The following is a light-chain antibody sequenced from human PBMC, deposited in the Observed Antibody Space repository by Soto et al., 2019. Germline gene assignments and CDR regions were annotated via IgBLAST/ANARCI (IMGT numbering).Light chain of an antibody. CDR2: AAS. Sequence: EIVMTQSPATLSVSPGERATLSCRASQSVSDNLAWYQQKPGQAPRLLIFAASTRATGIPARFSGSGSGTEFTLTISSLQSEDFAVYFCQQFNNWPTTFGQGTRLETK. CDR3: QQFNNWPTT. J-gene: IGKJ5*01. V-gene: IGKV3D-15*01. CDR1: QSVSDN.